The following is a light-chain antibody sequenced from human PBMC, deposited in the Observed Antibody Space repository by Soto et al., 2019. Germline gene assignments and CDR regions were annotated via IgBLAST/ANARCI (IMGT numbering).Light chain of an antibody. J-gene: IGKJ2*01. CDR2: GAS. CDR1: QTVSSN. V-gene: IGKV3-15*01. CDR3: QQYHNWPPQYT. Sequence: EIVKTQSPATLSVSPGERATVSCRASQTVSSNLAWYQQKPGQAPRLLIHGASTRATGVPARFSGSGSGTEFTLTISSLQSEDFAVYYCQQYHNWPPQYTFGQGTKLQMK.